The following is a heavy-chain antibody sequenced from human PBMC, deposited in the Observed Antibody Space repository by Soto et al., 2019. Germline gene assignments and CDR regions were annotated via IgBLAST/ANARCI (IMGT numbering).Heavy chain of an antibody. D-gene: IGHD3-3*01. CDR2: ISSSSSYI. V-gene: IGHV3-21*01. J-gene: IGHJ6*02. CDR1: GFTFSSYS. CDR3: ASWFLEWLSQSYYGMDV. Sequence: GGSLRLSCAASGFTFSSYSMNWVRQAPGKGLEWVSSISSSSSYIYYADSVKGRFTISRDNAKNSLYLQMNSLRAEDTAVYYCASWFLEWLSQSYYGMDVWGQGTTVTVSS.